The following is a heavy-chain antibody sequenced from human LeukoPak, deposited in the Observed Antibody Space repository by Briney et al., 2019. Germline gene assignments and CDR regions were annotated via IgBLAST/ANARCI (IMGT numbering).Heavy chain of an antibody. CDR2: VYHRGTT. Sequence: PSETLSLTCTVSGYPVSSGYYWGWVRQAPGKGLEWIGSVYHRGTTDFHPSLKGRVAISLDTSNNQFSLDLNSVTAADTAVYFCARYPKSYSSGWIAFDIWGQGTMVTVSS. V-gene: IGHV4-38-2*02. D-gene: IGHD6-19*01. CDR3: ARYPKSYSSGWIAFDI. CDR1: GYPVSSGYY. J-gene: IGHJ3*02.